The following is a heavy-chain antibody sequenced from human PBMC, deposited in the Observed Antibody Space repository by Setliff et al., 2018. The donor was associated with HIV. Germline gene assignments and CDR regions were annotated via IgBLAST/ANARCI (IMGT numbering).Heavy chain of an antibody. CDR2: IHYDVSSK. CDR3: AKDFGYSSGWYLVSGTFDI. J-gene: IGHJ3*02. CDR1: GFTLSSYG. V-gene: IGHV3-30*02. D-gene: IGHD6-19*01. Sequence: GESLKISCAAFGFTLSSYGMHWVRQAPGKGLEWVAFIHYDVSSKYYGDSVKGRFTISRDNSRNTLYLQMNSLRPEDTAVYYCAKDFGYSSGWYLVSGTFDIWGQGTMVTVSS.